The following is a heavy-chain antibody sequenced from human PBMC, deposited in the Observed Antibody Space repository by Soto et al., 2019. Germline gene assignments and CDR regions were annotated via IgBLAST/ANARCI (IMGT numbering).Heavy chain of an antibody. D-gene: IGHD2-15*01. V-gene: IGHV1-69*08. J-gene: IGHJ3*02. CDR3: ARDRRADIVVVVAATGAFDI. CDR1: GGTFSSYT. Sequence: QVQLVQSGAEVKKPGASVKVSCKASGGTFSSYTISWVRQAPGQGLEWMGRIIPILGIANYAQKFQGRVTITADKSTSTAYMELSSLRSEDTAVYYCARDRRADIVVVVAATGAFDIWGQGTMVPVSS. CDR2: IIPILGIA.